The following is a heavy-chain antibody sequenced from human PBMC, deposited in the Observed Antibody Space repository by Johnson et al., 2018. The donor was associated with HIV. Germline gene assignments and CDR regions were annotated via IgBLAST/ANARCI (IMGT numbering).Heavy chain of an antibody. CDR3: TTARNRLWSSSGWTGFWAFDI. CDR1: GFTFSNAW. D-gene: IGHD6-19*01. Sequence: VQLVESGGGLVKPGGSLRLSCVASGFTFSNAWMSWVRQAPGKGLEWVGRIKSKTDGGTTDYAAPVKGRFTISRDDSKNTLYLQMKSLKTEDTAVYYCTTARNRLWSSSGWTGFWAFDIWGQGTMVTVSS. CDR2: IKSKTDGGTT. J-gene: IGHJ3*02. V-gene: IGHV3-15*01.